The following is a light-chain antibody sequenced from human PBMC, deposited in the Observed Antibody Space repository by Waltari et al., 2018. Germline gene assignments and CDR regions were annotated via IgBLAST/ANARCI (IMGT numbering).Light chain of an antibody. CDR3: HSRKGRDSQVV. J-gene: IGLJ3*02. V-gene: IGLV3-19*01. CDR1: SLRTSY. Sequence: SSELTQGPDVSVALGQTVKITCQGDSLRTSYASWYQVKPGQAPVLVLFGKEKRPSGIPDRIAGYSSGTTSALTITVAQAEDEADYYCHSRKGRDSQVVFGGGTKLTVL. CDR2: GKE.